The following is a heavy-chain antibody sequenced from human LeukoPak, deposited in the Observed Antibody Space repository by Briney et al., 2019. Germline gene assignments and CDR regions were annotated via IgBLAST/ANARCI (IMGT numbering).Heavy chain of an antibody. Sequence: PSETLSLTCAVYVGSFSGYYWSWIRQPPGKGLEWMGEINHSGSTNYNPSLNSRVTISVDTSKNQFSLKLSSVTAADTAVYYCARVEVRRYCSSTSCLNWFDPWGQGTLVTVSS. V-gene: IGHV4-34*01. CDR1: VGSFSGYY. CDR2: INHSGST. J-gene: IGHJ5*02. CDR3: ARVEVRRYCSSTSCLNWFDP. D-gene: IGHD2-2*01.